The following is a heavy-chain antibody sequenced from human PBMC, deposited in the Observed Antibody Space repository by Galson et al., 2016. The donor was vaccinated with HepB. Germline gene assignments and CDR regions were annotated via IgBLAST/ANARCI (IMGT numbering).Heavy chain of an antibody. Sequence: SLRLPCAGSGFLFRSYGMHWVRQAPGKGLEWVAADSMDGRRKFYSDSVKGRFTISRDNSHNMLFLQMDSLRPDDTAVYYCAKRHEYCPPVGCSVDYWGQGTLVSVSS. V-gene: IGHV3-30*18. CDR2: DSMDGRRK. D-gene: IGHD2/OR15-2a*01. J-gene: IGHJ4*02. CDR1: GFLFRSYG. CDR3: AKRHEYCPPVGCSVDY.